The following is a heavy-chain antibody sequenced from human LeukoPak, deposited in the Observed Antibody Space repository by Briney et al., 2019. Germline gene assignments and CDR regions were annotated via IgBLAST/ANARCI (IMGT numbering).Heavy chain of an antibody. CDR2: IWYDGSNK. D-gene: IGHD3-10*01. CDR1: GFTFSGYG. Sequence: GGSLRLSCAASGFTFSGYGMHWVRQAPGKGLEWVAVIWYDGSNKYYADSVKGRFTISRDNSKNTLYLQMNSLRAEDTAVYYCAREGLLWFGELSGFDYWGQGTLVTVSS. CDR3: AREGLLWFGELSGFDY. V-gene: IGHV3-33*01. J-gene: IGHJ4*02.